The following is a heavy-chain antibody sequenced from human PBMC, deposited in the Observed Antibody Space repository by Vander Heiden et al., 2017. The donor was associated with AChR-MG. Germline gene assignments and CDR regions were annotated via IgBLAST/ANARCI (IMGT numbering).Heavy chain of an antibody. V-gene: IGHV1-3*01. J-gene: IGHJ3*02. CDR1: GYTFTSYA. CDR3: ATLSPDGAFDI. Sequence: QVQLVQSGAAVKKPGASVKVSCKASGYTFTSYAMHWVRQAPGQRLEWMGWINAGNGNTKYSQKCQGRVTITRDTSASTAYMELSSLRSEDTAVYYCATLSPDGAFDIWGQGTMVTVSS. CDR2: INAGNGNT.